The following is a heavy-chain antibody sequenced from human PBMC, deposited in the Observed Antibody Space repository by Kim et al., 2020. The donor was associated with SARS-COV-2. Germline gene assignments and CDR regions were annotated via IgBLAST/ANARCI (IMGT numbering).Heavy chain of an antibody. CDR3: ARDYKLLGFGELSYYFDY. J-gene: IGHJ4*02. CDR1: GYTFTSYA. Sequence: ASVKVSCKASGYTFTSYAMHWVRQAPGQRLEWMGWINAGNGNTKYSQKFQGRVTITRDTSASTAYMELSSLRSEDTAVYYCARDYKLLGFGELSYYFDYWGKGPLVPVSS. V-gene: IGHV1-3*01. CDR2: INAGNGNT. D-gene: IGHD3-10*01.